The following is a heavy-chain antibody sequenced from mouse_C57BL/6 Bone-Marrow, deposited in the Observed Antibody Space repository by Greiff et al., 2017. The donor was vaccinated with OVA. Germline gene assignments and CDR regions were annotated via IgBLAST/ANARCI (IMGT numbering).Heavy chain of an antibody. J-gene: IGHJ2*01. D-gene: IGHD4-1*01. V-gene: IGHV1-84*01. CDR3: ARGDWDYFDY. CDR1: GYTFTDYY. CDR2: IYPGSGNT. Sequence: VQVVESGPKLVKPGASVKISCKASGYTFTDYYINWVKQRPGQGLEWIGWIYPGSGNTKYNEKFKGKATLTVDTSSSTAYMQLSSLTSEDSAVYFCARGDWDYFDYWGQGTTLTVSS.